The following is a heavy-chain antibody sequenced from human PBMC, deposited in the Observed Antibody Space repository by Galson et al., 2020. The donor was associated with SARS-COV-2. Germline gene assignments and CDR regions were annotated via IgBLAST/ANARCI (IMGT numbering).Heavy chain of an antibody. Sequence: GESLKISCAASGFTFSSYGMHWVRQAPGKGLEWVAVISYDGSNKYYADSVKGRFTISRDNSKNTLYLQMNSLRAEDTAVYYCAKDRGSYLHHDAFDIWGQGTMVTVSS. CDR2: ISYDGSNK. V-gene: IGHV3-30*18. D-gene: IGHD1-26*01. J-gene: IGHJ3*02. CDR1: GFTFSSYG. CDR3: AKDRGSYLHHDAFDI.